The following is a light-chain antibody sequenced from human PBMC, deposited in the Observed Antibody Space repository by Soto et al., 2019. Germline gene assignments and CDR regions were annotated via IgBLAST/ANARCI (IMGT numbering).Light chain of an antibody. J-gene: IGKJ1*01. Sequence: VWTQSTGTLSLSPGERATLSCRASQTVRNNYLAWYQQKPGQAPRLLIYDASSRATGIPDRFSGSGSGTDFTLTISRLEPEDFAVYYCHQYDSWTFGQGTNVDIK. V-gene: IGKV3-20*01. CDR2: DAS. CDR3: HQYDSWT. CDR1: QTVRNNY.